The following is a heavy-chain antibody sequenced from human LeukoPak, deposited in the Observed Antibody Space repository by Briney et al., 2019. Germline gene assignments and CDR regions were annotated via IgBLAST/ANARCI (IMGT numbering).Heavy chain of an antibody. D-gene: IGHD3-22*01. V-gene: IGHV3-11*01. CDR1: GFTFSDYY. CDR3: TPAPRPYDSSGYYSDY. Sequence: PGGSLRLSCAASGFTFSDYYMSWIRQAPGKGLEWVSYISGSGSTIYYADSVKGRFTISRDNAKNSLYLQMNSLRAEDTAVYYCTPAPRPYDSSGYYSDYWGQGTLVTVSS. CDR2: ISGSGSTI. J-gene: IGHJ4*02.